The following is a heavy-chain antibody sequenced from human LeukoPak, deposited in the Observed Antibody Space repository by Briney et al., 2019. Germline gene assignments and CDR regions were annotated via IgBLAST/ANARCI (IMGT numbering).Heavy chain of an antibody. D-gene: IGHD1-7*01. Sequence: PGGSLRLSCAASGFTFSSHGMHWVRQAPGKGLVWVAHVSTDGTSTSSVDSMKGRFTISRDNAKNTLYLQMNSLRAEDTAVYYCARDSPNYSKGAIDIWGQGTMVTVSS. V-gene: IGHV3-74*01. CDR1: GFTFSSHG. CDR3: ARDSPNYSKGAIDI. CDR2: VSTDGTST. J-gene: IGHJ3*02.